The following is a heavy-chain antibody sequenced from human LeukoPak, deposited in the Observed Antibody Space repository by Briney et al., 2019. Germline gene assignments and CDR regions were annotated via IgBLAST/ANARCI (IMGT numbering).Heavy chain of an antibody. D-gene: IGHD3-3*01. CDR1: GFTFSSYG. Sequence: PGGSLRLSCAASGFTFSSYGMHWVRQAPGKGLEWVAFTRYDGSNKYYADSVKGRFTISRDNSKNTLYLQMNSLRAEDTAVYYCAKAGDKTIFGVVIPEPSFDYWGQGTLVTVSS. CDR3: AKAGDKTIFGVVIPEPSFDY. CDR2: TRYDGSNK. J-gene: IGHJ4*02. V-gene: IGHV3-30*02.